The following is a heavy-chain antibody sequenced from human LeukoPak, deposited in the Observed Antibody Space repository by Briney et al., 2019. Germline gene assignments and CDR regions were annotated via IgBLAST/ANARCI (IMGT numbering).Heavy chain of an antibody. CDR2: IYRGGNT. J-gene: IGHJ4*02. CDR1: GFTVSTDF. D-gene: IGHD6-19*01. Sequence: GGSLRLSCAASGFTVSTDFMSWVRQAPGKGLEWVSVIYRGGNTYYVDSVKGRFTISRDNSRNTLYLQMNSLRAEDTAVYYCARGAGGGWYYFDCWGQGTLVTVSS. V-gene: IGHV3-53*01. CDR3: ARGAGGGWYYFDC.